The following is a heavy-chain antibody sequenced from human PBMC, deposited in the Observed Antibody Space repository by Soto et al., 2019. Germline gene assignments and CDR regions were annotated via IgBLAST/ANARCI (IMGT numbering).Heavy chain of an antibody. CDR1: GYSFTRYW. J-gene: IGHJ6*02. CDR2: IYPGDSDT. CDR3: PRHGATSYYYGMEV. V-gene: IGHV5-51*01. D-gene: IGHD1-26*01. Sequence: GESLKISCKGSGYSFTRYWNGWERQMPGKELESMGNIYPGDSDTRYSPTFQYHVTIAASKSISTAYLYWSSLKASDTAMDYCPRHGATSYYYGMEVWRQGPTVTV.